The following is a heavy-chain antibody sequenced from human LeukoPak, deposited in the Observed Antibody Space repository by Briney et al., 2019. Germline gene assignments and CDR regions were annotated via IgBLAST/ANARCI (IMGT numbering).Heavy chain of an antibody. D-gene: IGHD3-9*01. Sequence: PGGSLRLSCAASGFTFSSYWMSWVRQAPGKGLEWVANIKQDGSEKYYVDSVKGRFTISRDNAKNSLYLQMNSLRAEDTAVYYCAKVPSTYYDILTGYFDYWGQGTLVTVSS. J-gene: IGHJ4*02. CDR3: AKVPSTYYDILTGYFDY. V-gene: IGHV3-7*03. CDR1: GFTFSSYW. CDR2: IKQDGSEK.